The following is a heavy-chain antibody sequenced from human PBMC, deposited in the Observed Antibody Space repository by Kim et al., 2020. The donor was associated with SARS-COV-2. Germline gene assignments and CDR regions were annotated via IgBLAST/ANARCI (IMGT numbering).Heavy chain of an antibody. CDR1: GFTFNSYW. CDR2: IKEDGSET. CDR3: VRLYYSSNSGNYYFYFD. Sequence: GGSLRLSCAASGFTFNSYWMSWVRQVPGKGLEWVANIKEDGSETYYVDSVNGRFTISRDNLKNSLYLQMNSLRAEDKAVYYCVRLYYSSNSGNYYFYFD. D-gene: IGHD3-10*01. J-gene: IGHJ4*01. V-gene: IGHV3-7*01.